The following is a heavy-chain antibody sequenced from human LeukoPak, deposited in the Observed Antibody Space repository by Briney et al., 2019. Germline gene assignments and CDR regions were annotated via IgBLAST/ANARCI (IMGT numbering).Heavy chain of an antibody. J-gene: IGHJ6*03. CDR2: FYPEDGET. V-gene: IGHV1-24*01. CDR1: GYILTEVS. D-gene: IGHD1-14*01. Sequence: ASVKVSCKVSGYILTEVSMHWVRQAPGKGLAWMGGFYPEDGETIYAQKFQGRVTMTEDTSTDTAYMELSSLRSEDTAVYYCATGSAGNLYYYYMDVWGKGTTVTVSS. CDR3: ATGSAGNLYYYYMDV.